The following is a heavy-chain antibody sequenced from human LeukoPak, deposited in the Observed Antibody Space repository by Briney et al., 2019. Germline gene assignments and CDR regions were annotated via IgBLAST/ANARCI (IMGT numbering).Heavy chain of an antibody. D-gene: IGHD3-10*01. Sequence: ASVKVSCKASGYTLTSYYLHWVRQAPGQGLEWMAIINPSGGSTSHAQKFQGRVTMTRDTSASTVYMELSSLRSEDTAVYYCARVDGSGPNAPNDCWGQGSLVTVSS. J-gene: IGHJ4*02. CDR2: INPSGGST. CDR3: ARVDGSGPNAPNDC. CDR1: GYTLTSYY. V-gene: IGHV1-46*01.